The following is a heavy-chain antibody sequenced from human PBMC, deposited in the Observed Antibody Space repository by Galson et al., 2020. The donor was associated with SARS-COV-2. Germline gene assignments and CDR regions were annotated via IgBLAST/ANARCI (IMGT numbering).Heavy chain of an antibody. J-gene: IGHJ4*02. CDR2: FDPEDGET. CDR1: GYTLTELS. CDR3: ATTFAYCGGDCYSHFDY. V-gene: IGHV1-24*01. Sequence: SGASVKVSCEVSGYTLTELSMHWVRQAPGKGLEWMGGFDPEDGETIYAQKFQGRVTMTEDTSTDTAYMELSSLRSEDTAVYYCATTFAYCGGDCYSHFDYWSQGTRVTVSS. D-gene: IGHD2-21*02.